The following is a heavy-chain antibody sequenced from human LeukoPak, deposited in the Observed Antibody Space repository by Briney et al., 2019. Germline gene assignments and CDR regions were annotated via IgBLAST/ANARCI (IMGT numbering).Heavy chain of an antibody. CDR2: ISYDGSNK. V-gene: IGHV3-30-3*01. CDR3: ATDSSRRSRFDP. Sequence: GGSLRLSCAASGFTFSSYAMHWVRQAPGKGLERVAVISYDGSNKYYADSVKGRFTISRDNSKNTLYLQMNSLRAEDTAVYYCATDSSRRSRFDPWGQGTLVTVSS. J-gene: IGHJ5*02. D-gene: IGHD3-22*01. CDR1: GFTFSSYA.